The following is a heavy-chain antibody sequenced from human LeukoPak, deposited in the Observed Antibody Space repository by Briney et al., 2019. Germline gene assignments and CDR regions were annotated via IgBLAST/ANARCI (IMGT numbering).Heavy chain of an antibody. CDR2: ISSSGTI. Sequence: GGSLRLSCAASGFNFRKNVMTWVRQAPGKGLEWVSYISSSGTIYYADSVKGRFTISRDNVKNSVYLQMNSLRVEDTGVYYCARWGVGDYWGQGTLVTVSS. CDR1: GFNFRKNV. D-gene: IGHD1-26*01. V-gene: IGHV3-69-1*02. J-gene: IGHJ4*02. CDR3: ARWGVGDY.